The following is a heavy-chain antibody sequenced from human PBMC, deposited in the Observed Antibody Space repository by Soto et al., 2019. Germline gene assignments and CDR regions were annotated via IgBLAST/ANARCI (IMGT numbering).Heavy chain of an antibody. CDR2: INPNSGGT. Sequence: ASVKVSCKASGYTFTGYYTHWVRQAPGQGLEWMGWINPNSGGTNYAQKFQGCFTMTRDTSISTAYMELSRLRSDDTAVYYCARDRRIAARPDGGDYYYYYGMDVWGQGTTVTVYS. J-gene: IGHJ6*02. CDR3: ARDRRIAARPDGGDYYYYYGMDV. CDR1: GYTFTGYY. D-gene: IGHD6-6*01. V-gene: IGHV1-2*04.